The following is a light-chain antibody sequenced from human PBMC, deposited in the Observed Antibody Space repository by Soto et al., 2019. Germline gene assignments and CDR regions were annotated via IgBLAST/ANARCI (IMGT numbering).Light chain of an antibody. J-gene: IGKJ5*01. CDR3: QQYNILIT. CDR2: DAS. V-gene: IGKV3-15*01. Sequence: EIVMTQSPATLSVSPGERATLSCRASQSVSSNLGWYQQKPGQAPRLLIYDASTRATGIAARFSGSGSGTQITLTISSLQSEDFAVYYWQQYNILITFGQGTRLEIK. CDR1: QSVSSN.